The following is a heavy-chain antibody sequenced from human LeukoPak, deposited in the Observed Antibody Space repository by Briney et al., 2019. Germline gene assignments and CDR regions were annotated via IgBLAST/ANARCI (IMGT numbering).Heavy chain of an antibody. V-gene: IGHV3-21*01. J-gene: IGHJ4*02. CDR3: ARDSAVAYFDY. Sequence: GGSLRLSCAASGFTFSSYSMNWVRQALGKGLEWVSSISSSRSYIYYADSVKGRLTISRDNAKNSLYLQMNSLRAEDTAVYYCARDSAVAYFDYWGQGTLVTVSS. CDR2: ISSSRSYI. D-gene: IGHD6-19*01. CDR1: GFTFSSYS.